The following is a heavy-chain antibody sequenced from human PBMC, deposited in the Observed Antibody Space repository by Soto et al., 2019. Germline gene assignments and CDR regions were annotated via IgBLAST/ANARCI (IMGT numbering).Heavy chain of an antibody. D-gene: IGHD3-3*01. J-gene: IGHJ6*02. CDR1: GFTFSSYG. CDR2: ISYDGSNK. V-gene: IGHV3-30*18. Sequence: GGSLRLSCAASGFTFSSYGMHWVRQAPGKGLEWVAVISYDGSNKYYADSVKGRFTISRDNSKNTLYLQMNSLRAEDTAVYYCAKEFVKFGTFGVVINSYYYYYGMDVWGQGTTVTVSS. CDR3: AKEFVKFGTFGVVINSYYYYYGMDV.